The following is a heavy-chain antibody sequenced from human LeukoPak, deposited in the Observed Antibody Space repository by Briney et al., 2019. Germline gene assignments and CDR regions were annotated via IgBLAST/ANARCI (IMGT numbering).Heavy chain of an antibody. CDR3: AKDLIITIFGSDDY. Sequence: GGSLRLSCAASGFTFSSYGMHWVRQAPGKGLEWVAFIRYDGSNKYYADSVKGRFTISRDNSKNTLYLQMNSLRAEDTAVYYCAKDLIITIFGSDDYWGQGTLVTVSS. CDR1: GFTFSSYG. J-gene: IGHJ4*02. CDR2: IRYDGSNK. D-gene: IGHD3-3*01. V-gene: IGHV3-30*02.